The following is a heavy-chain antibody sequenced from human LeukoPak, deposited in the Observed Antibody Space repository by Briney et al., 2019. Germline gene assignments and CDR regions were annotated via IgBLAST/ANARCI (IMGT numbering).Heavy chain of an antibody. CDR1: GFTFDDYA. J-gene: IGHJ4*02. CDR2: ISWNSGSI. D-gene: IGHD2-15*01. CDR3: ASLAATWGFFDY. V-gene: IGHV3-9*01. Sequence: GGSLRLSCAAFGFTFDDYAMHWVRQAPGKGLEWVSGISWNSGSIGYADSVKGRFTISRDNAKNSLYLQMNSLRAEDTALYYCASLAATWGFFDYWGQGTLVTVSS.